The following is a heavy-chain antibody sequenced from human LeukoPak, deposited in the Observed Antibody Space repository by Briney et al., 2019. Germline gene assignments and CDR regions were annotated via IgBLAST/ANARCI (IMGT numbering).Heavy chain of an antibody. J-gene: IGHJ4*02. D-gene: IGHD3-22*01. Sequence: ASVKVSCKTSGYTFTSYYKHWVRQAPGQGLEWMGWVNPTSGGTNYAQKFQGRVTMTSDTSISTAYMELSRLRSDDTAVYYCARVYYYYDSSGILTLYFDYWGQGTLVTVSS. CDR2: VNPTSGGT. CDR1: GYTFTSYY. V-gene: IGHV1-2*02. CDR3: ARVYYYYDSSGILTLYFDY.